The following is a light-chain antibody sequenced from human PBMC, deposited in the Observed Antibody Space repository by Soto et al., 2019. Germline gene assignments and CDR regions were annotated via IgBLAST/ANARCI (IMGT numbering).Light chain of an antibody. CDR3: QQRSYPIT. J-gene: IGKJ5*01. CDR1: QSINTV. V-gene: IGKV3-11*01. Sequence: EVMLKPSPATLSLSPGERATLSCRASQSINTVLAWYQQKPGQAPRLLIYDASHRATGIPVRFSGSGSDSDFTLTISSPEHEDFAVYYCQQRSYPITFGQGTRLEI. CDR2: DAS.